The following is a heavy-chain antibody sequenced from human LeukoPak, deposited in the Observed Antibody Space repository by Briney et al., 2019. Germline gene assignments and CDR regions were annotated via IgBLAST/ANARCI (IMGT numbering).Heavy chain of an antibody. CDR3: ARGLWEGYDSSGQFDY. Sequence: GASVKVSCKASGGTFSSYAISWVRQAPGQGLEWMGGIIPIFGTANYAQKSQGRVTITADESTSTAYMELSRLRSDDTAVYYCARGLWEGYDSSGQFDYWGQGTLVTVSS. D-gene: IGHD3-22*01. CDR1: GGTFSSYA. J-gene: IGHJ4*02. CDR2: IIPIFGTA. V-gene: IGHV1-69*13.